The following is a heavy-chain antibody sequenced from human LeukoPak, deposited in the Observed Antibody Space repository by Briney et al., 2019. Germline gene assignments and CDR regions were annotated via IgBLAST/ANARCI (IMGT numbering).Heavy chain of an antibody. CDR3: ASGTYQLLLSWFDP. J-gene: IGHJ5*02. V-gene: IGHV3-30*04. D-gene: IGHD2-2*01. Sequence: GGSLRLSCAASGFTFSSYAMHWVRQAPGKGLEWVAVISYDGSNKYYADSVKGRFTISRDNSKNTLYLQMNSLGAEDTAVYYCASGTYQLLLSWFDPWGQGTLVTVSS. CDR1: GFTFSSYA. CDR2: ISYDGSNK.